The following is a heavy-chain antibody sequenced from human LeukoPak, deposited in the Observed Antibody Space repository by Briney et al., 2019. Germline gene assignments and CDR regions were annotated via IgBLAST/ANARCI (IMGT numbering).Heavy chain of an antibody. D-gene: IGHD4-23*01. V-gene: IGHV6-1*01. CDR2: SYYRSKWYN. CDR1: GDSVSSNSAP. J-gene: IGHJ3*02. Sequence: SQTLSLPCAIFGDSVSSNSAPWNAINQSASRGLVCLGRSYYRSKWYNDYAVSVKSRIAIRPHTSKNQFSLQLNSVTPEDTAVYYCAKGGKGASAAFDIWGEGTMVTVCS. CDR3: AKGGKGASAAFDI.